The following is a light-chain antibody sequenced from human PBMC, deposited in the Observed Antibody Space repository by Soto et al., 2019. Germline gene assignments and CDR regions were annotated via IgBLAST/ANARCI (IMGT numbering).Light chain of an antibody. CDR2: DAS. CDR1: QSISIW. CDR3: QQYNTYWT. J-gene: IGKJ1*01. V-gene: IGKV1-5*01. Sequence: DIQLTQSPSTLSASVGDRVTITCRASQSISIWLAWYQQKPGKAPKLLIYDASSLEGGVPSRFSGSGSGTEFTLTISSLQPDDFATYYCQQYNTYWTFGQGTKAEIK.